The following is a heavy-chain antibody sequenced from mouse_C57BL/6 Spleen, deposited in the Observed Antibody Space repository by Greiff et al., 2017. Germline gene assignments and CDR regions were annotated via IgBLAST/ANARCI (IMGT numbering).Heavy chain of an antibody. CDR2: IDPETGGT. CDR1: GYTFTDYE. CDR3: TSRGAHSGAMDY. V-gene: IGHV1-15*01. Sequence: QVHVKQSGAELVRPGASVTLSCKASGYTFTDYEMHWVKQTPVHGLEWIGAIDPETGGTASNQKFKGKAILTADKSSSTAYMELRSLASEDAAVYSCTSRGAHSGAMDYWGQGTSVTVSS. J-gene: IGHJ4*01.